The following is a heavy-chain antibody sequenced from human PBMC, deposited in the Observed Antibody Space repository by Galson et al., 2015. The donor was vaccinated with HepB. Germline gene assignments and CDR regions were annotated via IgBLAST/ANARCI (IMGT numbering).Heavy chain of an antibody. J-gene: IGHJ5*02. V-gene: IGHV4-61*01. Sequence: ETLSLTCTVSGGSVSSGSYYWSWIRQPPGKGLEWIGYIYYSGSTNYNPSLKSRVTISVDTSKNQFSLKLSSVTAADTAVYYCARASGWYHQRGGWFDPWGQGTLVTVSS. CDR1: GGSVSSGSYY. D-gene: IGHD6-19*01. CDR2: IYYSGST. CDR3: ARASGWYHQRGGWFDP.